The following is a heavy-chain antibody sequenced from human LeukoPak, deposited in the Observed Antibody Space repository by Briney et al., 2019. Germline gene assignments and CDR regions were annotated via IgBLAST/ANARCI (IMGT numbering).Heavy chain of an antibody. CDR2: IIPIFGTA. D-gene: IGHD1-26*01. CDR1: GGTFSSYA. V-gene: IGHV1-69*05. CDR3: ARHHPHSGSYSTHYYYYYMDV. J-gene: IGHJ6*03. Sequence: SVKVSCKASGGTFSSYAISWVRQAPGQGLEWMRGIIPIFGTANYAQKFQGRVTITTDESTSTAYMELSSLRSEDTAVYYRARHHPHSGSYSTHYYYYYMDVWGKGTTVTVSS.